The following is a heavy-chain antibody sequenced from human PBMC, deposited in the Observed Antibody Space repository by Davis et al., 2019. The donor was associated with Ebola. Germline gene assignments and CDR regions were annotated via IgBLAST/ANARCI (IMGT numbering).Heavy chain of an antibody. CDR1: GFTFSSYA. V-gene: IGHV3-23*01. CDR3: AKIYSSDDY. D-gene: IGHD6-25*01. Sequence: GESLKISCAASGFTFSSYAMSWVRQAPGKGLEWVSAISGSGGSTYYADSVKGRFTISRDNSKNTLYLQMNSLRAEDTAVYYCAKIYSSDDYWGQGTLVTVSS. CDR2: ISGSGGST. J-gene: IGHJ4*02.